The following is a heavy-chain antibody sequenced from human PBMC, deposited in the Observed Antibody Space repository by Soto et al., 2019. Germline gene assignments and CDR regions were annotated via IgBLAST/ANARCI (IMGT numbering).Heavy chain of an antibody. CDR3: ARDDGGNSEGSCDY. J-gene: IGHJ4*02. D-gene: IGHD2-21*02. CDR1: EFTFSNYA. V-gene: IGHV3-23*01. Sequence: PGGSLRLSCAASEFTFSNYAMSWVRQAPGKGLEWVSAISYGGGTTYYADSVKGRFTISRDNSKNTLYLQMNSLRAEDTAVYYCARDDGGNSEGSCDYWGQGTLVTVSS. CDR2: ISYGGGTT.